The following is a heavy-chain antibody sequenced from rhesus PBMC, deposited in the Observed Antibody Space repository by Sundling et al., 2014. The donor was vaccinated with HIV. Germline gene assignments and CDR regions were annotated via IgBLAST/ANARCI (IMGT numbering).Heavy chain of an antibody. CDR2: ISGSSGST. J-gene: IGHJ5-1*01. V-gene: IGHV4-99*01. Sequence: QVQLQESGPGLVKPSETLSLTCAVSGYSISRGYYWGWIRQPPGKGLEYIGYISGSSGSTYYNPSLKSRVTFSRDTSKNQFSLKLNSVTAADTAVYFCAKGRITIFGLIWDYFDVWGPGVLVTVSS. CDR1: GYSISRGYY. CDR3: AKGRITIFGLIWDYFDV. D-gene: IGHD3-3*01.